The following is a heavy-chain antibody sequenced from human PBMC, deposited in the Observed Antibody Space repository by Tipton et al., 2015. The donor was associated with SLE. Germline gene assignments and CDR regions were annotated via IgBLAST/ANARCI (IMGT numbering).Heavy chain of an antibody. CDR1: GFSFPSYA. Sequence: SLRLSCVASGFSFPSYAMSWVRQSPGKGLEWVAVISYDGSNKYYADSVKGRFTISRDNSKNTLYLQMNSLRAEDTAVYYCARDELWFGELYGLGDYWGQGTLVTVSS. CDR3: ARDELWFGELYGLGDY. D-gene: IGHD3-10*01. CDR2: ISYDGSNK. J-gene: IGHJ4*02. V-gene: IGHV3-30*03.